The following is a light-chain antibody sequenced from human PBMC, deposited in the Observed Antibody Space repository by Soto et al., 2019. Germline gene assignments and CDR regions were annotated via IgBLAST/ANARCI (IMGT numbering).Light chain of an antibody. Sequence: EVVMTQSPATVSVSPGGRATLSCRPSQSVSSNLAWYQQKPGQAPRRLIYGASTRATGTPARFSGSGSGTEFTLTISSLQSQYFALYYCQQYDSWPPYTFGQGTKLKIK. CDR2: GAS. J-gene: IGKJ2*01. CDR3: QQYDSWPPYT. V-gene: IGKV3-15*01. CDR1: QSVSSN.